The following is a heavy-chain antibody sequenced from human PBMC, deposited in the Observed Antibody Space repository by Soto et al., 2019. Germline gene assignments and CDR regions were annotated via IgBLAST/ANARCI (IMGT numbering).Heavy chain of an antibody. D-gene: IGHD3-10*01. CDR2: IYSGGYT. Sequence: EVQLVESGGGLIQPGGSLRLSCAVSGFTVSNNYMSWVRQAPGKGLEGVSVIYSGGYTAYGDSVKGRFTISRDNSKNPLYFQIKTREAADTAVFSWAGRPGGGGYWGQGSLVTVSS. V-gene: IGHV3-53*01. CDR1: GFTVSNNY. CDR3: AGRPGGGGY. J-gene: IGHJ4*02.